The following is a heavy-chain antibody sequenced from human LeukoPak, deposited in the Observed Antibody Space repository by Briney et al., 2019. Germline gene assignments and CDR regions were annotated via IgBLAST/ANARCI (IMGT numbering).Heavy chain of an antibody. J-gene: IGHJ6*02. CDR3: AKAVSCSSTSCYRSYGMDV. V-gene: IGHV3-23*01. Sequence: LPGGSLRLSCAASGFTFSTYWMSWVRQAPGKGLEWVSGISGSGGSTYYADSVKGRFTISRDNSKNTLYLQMNSLRAEDTAVYYCAKAVSCSSTSCYRSYGMDVWGQGTTVTVSS. CDR1: GFTFSTYW. D-gene: IGHD2-2*02. CDR2: ISGSGGST.